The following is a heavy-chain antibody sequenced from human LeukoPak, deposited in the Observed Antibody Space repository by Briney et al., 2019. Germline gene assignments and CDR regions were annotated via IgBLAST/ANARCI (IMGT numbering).Heavy chain of an antibody. V-gene: IGHV4-59*01. Sequence: PSETLSLTCTVSGVSISGYYWSWIRQPPGKGLEWIGYFYYSGITNYNPSLKRRVTISLDASKNEISLKLSSVTAADTAVYYCARVGDGYPNCWGQGTLVTVSS. J-gene: IGHJ4*02. D-gene: IGHD5-24*01. CDR1: GVSISGYY. CDR3: ARVGDGYPNC. CDR2: FYYSGIT.